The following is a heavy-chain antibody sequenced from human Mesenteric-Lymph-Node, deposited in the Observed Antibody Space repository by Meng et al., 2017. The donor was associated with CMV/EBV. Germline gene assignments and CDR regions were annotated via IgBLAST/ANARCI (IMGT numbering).Heavy chain of an antibody. V-gene: IGHV3-23*01. CDR2: ISGSDGRT. CDR3: AKADIAMILTTFGY. CDR1: GFTFSNFG. Sequence: GESLKISCAASGFTFSNFGMSWVRQAPGKGLEWVSTISGSDGRTYYADSVQGRFTVSRDNSQNTLYLQMSSLRAEDTAVYYCAKADIAMILTTFGYWGQGTLVTVSS. D-gene: IGHD2/OR15-2a*01. J-gene: IGHJ4*02.